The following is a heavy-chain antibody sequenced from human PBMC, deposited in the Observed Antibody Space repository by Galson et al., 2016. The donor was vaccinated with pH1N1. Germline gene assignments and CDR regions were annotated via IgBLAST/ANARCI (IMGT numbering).Heavy chain of an antibody. V-gene: IGHV1-46*01. Sequence: SVKVSCKASGYSVTRYYMHWVRQAPGQGLEWMGIIDPSAGTTTYSQKFQGRINLTRDTATNSVQMELSTLRPADSAIYFCARRYYFDYWGKGTLVTVSS. CDR3: ARRYYFDY. J-gene: IGHJ4*02. CDR1: GYSVTRYY. CDR2: IDPSAGTT.